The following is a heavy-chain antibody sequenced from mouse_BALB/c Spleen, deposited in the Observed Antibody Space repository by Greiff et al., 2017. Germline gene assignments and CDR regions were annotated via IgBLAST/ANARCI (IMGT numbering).Heavy chain of an antibody. CDR3: AVSYCGSSPRFAY. CDR1: GFYFKDTY. J-gene: IGHJ3*01. CDR2: IDPANGHT. V-gene: IGHV14-3*02. D-gene: IGHD1-1*01. Sequence: VQLQQSGAELVKPGASVKLSCTASGFYFKDTYTHWVKQRPEQGLEWIGRIDPANGHTKYDPKFQGKATITADTSSNTAYLQLSSLTSEDAAVYDCAVSYCGSSPRFAYWGQGTLVTVSA.